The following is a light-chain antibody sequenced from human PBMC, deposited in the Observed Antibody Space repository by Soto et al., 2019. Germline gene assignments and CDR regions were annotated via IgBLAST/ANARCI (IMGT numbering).Light chain of an antibody. CDR2: SNN. CDR1: NSNIGSNS. J-gene: IGLJ2*01. Sequence: QAVVTQPPSASGTPGQRVTISFSGTNSNIGSNSVHWYQQLPGTAPKLLIFSNNQRPSGVPDRFSGSKSGTSASLAISGLQSEDEADYYCAAWDDSLDGHVVFGGGTKLTVL. V-gene: IGLV1-44*01. CDR3: AAWDDSLDGHVV.